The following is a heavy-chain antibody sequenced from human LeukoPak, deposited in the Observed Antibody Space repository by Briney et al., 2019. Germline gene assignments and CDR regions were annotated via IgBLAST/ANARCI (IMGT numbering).Heavy chain of an antibody. D-gene: IGHD3-9*01. CDR1: GFTFSTYW. J-gene: IGHJ4*02. Sequence: GGSLRLSCAASGFTFSTYWMSWVRQAPGKGLEWVATIKEDGSEKYYVDSVRGRFTISRDNAKNSLYLQMNSLGAEDTAVYYCAKDYYDILTGYTNDYWGQGTLVTVSS. CDR3: AKDYYDILTGYTNDY. CDR2: IKEDGSEK. V-gene: IGHV3-7*01.